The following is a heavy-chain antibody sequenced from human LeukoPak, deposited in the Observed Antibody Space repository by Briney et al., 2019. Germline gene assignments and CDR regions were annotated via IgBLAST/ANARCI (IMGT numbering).Heavy chain of an antibody. CDR2: IRGSGGST. CDR1: GFTFSSYA. J-gene: IGHJ5*02. V-gene: IGHV3-23*01. CDR3: ANTNMVFWSGYSFWFDP. Sequence: PGGSLRLSCAASGFTFSSYAMSWVRQAPGKGLEWVSAIRGSGGSTFYADSVKGRFTISRDNSKNTLYLQMNSLRAEDTAVYYCANTNMVFWSGYSFWFDPWGQGTLVTVSS. D-gene: IGHD3-3*01.